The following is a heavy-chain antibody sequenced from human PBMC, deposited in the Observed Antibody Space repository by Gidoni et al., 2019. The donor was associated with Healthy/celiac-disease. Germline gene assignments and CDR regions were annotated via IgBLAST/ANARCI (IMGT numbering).Heavy chain of an antibody. Sequence: QVQLVESGGGLVKPGGSLRLACEASGFTFRDYYMSWIRQAPGKGLEWVSYISSSGSTIYYADSVKGRFTISRDNAKNSLYLQMNSLRAEDTAVYYCARGHGDIVVVPAAPPDYWGQGTLVTVSS. V-gene: IGHV3-11*01. CDR1: GFTFRDYY. J-gene: IGHJ4*02. CDR3: ARGHGDIVVVPAAPPDY. D-gene: IGHD2-2*01. CDR2: ISSSGSTI.